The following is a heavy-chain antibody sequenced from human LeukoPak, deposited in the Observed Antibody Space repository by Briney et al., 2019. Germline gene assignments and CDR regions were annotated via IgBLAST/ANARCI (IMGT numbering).Heavy chain of an antibody. Sequence: SETLSLTCAVYGGSFSGYYWSWIRQPPGKGLEWIGEINHSGSTNYNPSLKSRATISVDTSKNQLSLKLSSVTAADTAVYYCAGHHPRNTVDFWGQGTLVTVSS. V-gene: IGHV4-34*01. J-gene: IGHJ4*02. CDR3: AGHHPRNTVDF. CDR1: GGSFSGYY. CDR2: INHSGST. D-gene: IGHD2-8*02.